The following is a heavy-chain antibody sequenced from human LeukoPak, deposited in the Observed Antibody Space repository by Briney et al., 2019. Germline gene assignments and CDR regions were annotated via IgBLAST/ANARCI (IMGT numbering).Heavy chain of an antibody. CDR3: AKSDYFDF. V-gene: IGHV3-74*01. CDR2: IRSDGSIT. J-gene: IGHJ4*02. Sequence: PGGSLRLSCAASGFTFSSYSMNWVRQVPGKGLVWVSRIRSDGSITVYADSVKGRFTISRDNAKNTLFLQMNSLRAEDTAVYYCAKSDYFDFWGQGTLVTVSS. CDR1: GFTFSSYS.